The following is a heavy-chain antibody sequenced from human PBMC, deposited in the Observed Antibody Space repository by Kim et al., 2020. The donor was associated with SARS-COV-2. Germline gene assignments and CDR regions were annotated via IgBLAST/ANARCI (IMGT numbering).Heavy chain of an antibody. CDR1: GGTFSSYA. CDR2: IIPIFGTA. J-gene: IGHJ3*02. CDR3: ARGATAMVPTDAFDI. Sequence: SVKVSCKASGGTFSSYAISWVRQAPGQGLEWMGGIIPIFGTANYAQKFQGRVTITADESTSTAYMELSSLRSEDTAVYYCARGATAMVPTDAFDIWGQGTLVTVSS. D-gene: IGHD5-18*01. V-gene: IGHV1-69*13.